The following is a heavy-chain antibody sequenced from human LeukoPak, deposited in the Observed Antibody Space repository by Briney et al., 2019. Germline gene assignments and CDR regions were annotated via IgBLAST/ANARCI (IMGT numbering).Heavy chain of an antibody. D-gene: IGHD4-11*01. Sequence: ASVKVSCKASGGTFSSYAISWVRQAPGQELEWMGGIIPIFGTANYAQKFQGRVTITADESTSTAYMELSSLRSEDTAVYYCASGLQAYYYYMDVWGKGTTVTVSS. CDR3: ASGLQAYYYYMDV. J-gene: IGHJ6*03. CDR1: GGTFSSYA. V-gene: IGHV1-69*13. CDR2: IIPIFGTA.